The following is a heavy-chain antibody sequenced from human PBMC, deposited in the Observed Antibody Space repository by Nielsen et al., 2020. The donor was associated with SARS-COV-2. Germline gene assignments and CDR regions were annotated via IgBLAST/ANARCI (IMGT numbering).Heavy chain of an antibody. Sequence: SETLSLTCTVSGGSISSYYWSWIRQPPGKGLEWIGYIYYSGSTNYNPSLKSRVTISVDTSKNQFSLKLSSVTAADTAVYYCARDVPAPSGSYPPYFDYWGQGTLVTVSS. CDR1: GGSISSYY. D-gene: IGHD1-26*01. V-gene: IGHV4-59*13. CDR2: IYYSGST. J-gene: IGHJ4*02. CDR3: ARDVPAPSGSYPPYFDY.